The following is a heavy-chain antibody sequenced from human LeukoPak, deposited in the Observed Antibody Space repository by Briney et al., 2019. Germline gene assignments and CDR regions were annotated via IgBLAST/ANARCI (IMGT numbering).Heavy chain of an antibody. D-gene: IGHD2-15*01. Sequence: PGGSLRLSCAASGFTFSGFSMNWVRQAPGKGLEWVSYISRSATEDSVKGRFTISRDNAKNSLYLQMSSLRDEDTAVYYCARISGFTLDYWGQGTLVTVSS. J-gene: IGHJ4*02. CDR1: GFTFSGFS. CDR2: ISRSAT. V-gene: IGHV3-48*02. CDR3: ARISGFTLDY.